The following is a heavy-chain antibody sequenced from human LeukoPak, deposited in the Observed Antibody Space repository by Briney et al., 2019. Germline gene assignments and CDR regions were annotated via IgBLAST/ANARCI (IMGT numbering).Heavy chain of an antibody. CDR3: AGGGNQNDAFGI. CDR1: GGTFSSYA. V-gene: IGHV1-69*04. J-gene: IGHJ3*02. CDR2: IIPILGIA. Sequence: GASVKVSCKASGGTFSSYAISWVRQAPGQGLEWMGRIIPILGIANYAQKFQGRVTITADKSTSTAYMELSSLRSEDTAVYYCAGGGNQNDAFGIWGQGTMVTVSS. D-gene: IGHD4-23*01.